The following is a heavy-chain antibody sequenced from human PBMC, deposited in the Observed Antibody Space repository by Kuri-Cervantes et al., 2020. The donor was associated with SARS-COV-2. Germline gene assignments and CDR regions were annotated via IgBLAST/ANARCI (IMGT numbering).Heavy chain of an antibody. CDR3: TTDPTIFGVGDPDY. J-gene: IGHJ4*02. CDR2: NKSKTDGGTT. V-gene: IGHV3-15*01. CDR1: GFTFSNAR. D-gene: IGHD3-3*01. Sequence: SLKISFASSGFTFSNARMSWVRQAPGKGLEWVGRNKSKTDGGTTDYAAPVKGKFTISRDDSKNTLYLQINSLKTEDTAVYYCTTDPTIFGVGDPDYWGQGTLVTVSS.